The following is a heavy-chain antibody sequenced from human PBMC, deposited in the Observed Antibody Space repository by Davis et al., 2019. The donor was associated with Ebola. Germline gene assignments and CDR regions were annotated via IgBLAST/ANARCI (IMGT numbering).Heavy chain of an antibody. CDR2: MNPNSGNT. V-gene: IGHV1-8*01. J-gene: IGHJ5*01. CDR1: GYTFTSYD. Sequence: AASVKVSCKASGYTFTSYDINWVRQATGQGLEWVGWMNPNSGNTGFAQKFQGRITMTRDISISTAYMELSSLRSEDTAVYYCARVRYSSSHNWFDPWGQGTLVTVSS. D-gene: IGHD6-13*01. CDR3: ARVRYSSSHNWFDP.